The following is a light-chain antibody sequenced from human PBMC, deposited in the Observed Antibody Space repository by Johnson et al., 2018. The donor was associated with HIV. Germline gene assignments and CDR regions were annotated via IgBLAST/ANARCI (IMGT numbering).Light chain of an antibody. V-gene: IGLV1-51*01. CDR2: DSN. CDR3: GTWDSSLSADV. Sequence: QSVLTQPPSVSAAPGQKVTISCSGSSSNIGNNYVSWYQQLPGTAPKLLIYDSNKRPSGIPDRFSGSKSGTSATLAITGLQTGDEADYYCGTWDSSLSADVFGTGTKVTVL. J-gene: IGLJ1*01. CDR1: SSNIGNNY.